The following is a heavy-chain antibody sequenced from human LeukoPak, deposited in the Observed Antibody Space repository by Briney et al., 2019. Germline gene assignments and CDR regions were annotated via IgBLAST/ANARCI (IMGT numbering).Heavy chain of an antibody. V-gene: IGHV3-23*01. CDR3: AKAATVTRSYYYGMDV. CDR1: GFTFSSYA. CDR2: ISGSGDST. D-gene: IGHD4-17*01. Sequence: GGSLRLSCAASGFTFSSYAMNWVRQAPGKGLEWASAISGSGDSTYYADSVKGRFTISRDNSKNTLYLQMNSLRAEDTAVYYCAKAATVTRSYYYGMDVWGQGTTVTVSS. J-gene: IGHJ6*02.